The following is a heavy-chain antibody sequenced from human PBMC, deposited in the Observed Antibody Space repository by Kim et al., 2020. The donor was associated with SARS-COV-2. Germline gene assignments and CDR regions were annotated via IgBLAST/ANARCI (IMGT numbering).Heavy chain of an antibody. J-gene: IGHJ4*02. CDR1: GFTFSSYG. D-gene: IGHD3-10*01. CDR2: IWYDGSNK. V-gene: IGHV3-33*01. Sequence: GGSLRLSCAASGFTFSSYGMHWVRQAPGKGLEWVAVIWYDGSNKYYADSVKGRFTISRDNSKNTLYLQMNSLRAEDTAVYYCARDTTHYYCSGRLDYWGQGTLATVSP. CDR3: ARDTTHYYCSGRLDY.